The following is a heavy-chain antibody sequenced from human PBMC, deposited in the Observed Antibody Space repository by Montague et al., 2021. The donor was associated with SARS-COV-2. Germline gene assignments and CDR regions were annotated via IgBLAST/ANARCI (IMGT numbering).Heavy chain of an antibody. V-gene: IGHV4-39*01. J-gene: IGHJ5*02. CDR1: GGSISSSNYY. Sequence: SETLSLTCTVSGGSISSSNYYWGWIRQPPGKGLEWIGRIRTTGHTDYNSSLESRVFMSVDTPTNQFSLSLTSVTAADTGVYYCARGATTGPGIWFDPWGQGTLVTVSS. CDR2: IRTTGHT. D-gene: IGHD1-1*01. CDR3: ARGATTGPGIWFDP.